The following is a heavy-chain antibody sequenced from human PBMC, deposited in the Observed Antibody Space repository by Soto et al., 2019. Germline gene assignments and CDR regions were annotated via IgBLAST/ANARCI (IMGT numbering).Heavy chain of an antibody. CDR3: AMVDVYVTPSPQDV. J-gene: IGHJ6*02. V-gene: IGHV1-18*01. Sequence: QVQLVQSGAEVKNPGASVKVSCKASGYSFTRYGIGWARQAPGQGLEWMGWINAYNGNTNYAQNLQGRLTLTTDPATTTASTGLWSLRSNDTTIYYCAMVDVYVTPSPQDVWGQGTTVTVSS. CDR1: GYSFTRYG. D-gene: IGHD3-16*01. CDR2: INAYNGNT.